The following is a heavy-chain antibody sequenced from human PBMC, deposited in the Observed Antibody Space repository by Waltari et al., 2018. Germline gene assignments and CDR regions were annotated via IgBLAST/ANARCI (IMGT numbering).Heavy chain of an antibody. CDR3: ATGHYGGNYDYFDH. J-gene: IGHJ4*02. CDR1: GFTFTGSY. V-gene: IGHV1-2*02. Sequence: QVQLMQSGAEVEKPGASVKVSCTTSGFTFTGSYIHWVRQAPGRGLEFLGCIDPPRGAPNYARKLQGRVTIPRATTTATAYMHLTRLRSDDTAVYYCATGHYGGNYDYFDHWGQGTLITVSS. D-gene: IGHD4-17*01. CDR2: IDPPRGAP.